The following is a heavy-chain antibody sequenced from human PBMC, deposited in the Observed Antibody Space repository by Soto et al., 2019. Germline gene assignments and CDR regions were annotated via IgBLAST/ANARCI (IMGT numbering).Heavy chain of an antibody. CDR3: AKDFTPDSRWDIDY. D-gene: IGHD1-26*01. CDR2: IIGAGAP. CDR1: GFTFSIYA. Sequence: EVQLLESGGGLVQPGGSLRLSCAASGFTFSIYAMNWVRQAPGKGLEWVAGIIGAGAPYYADPVKGRFTISRDNSKITLYLQMNSLRDEDTALYFCAKDFTPDSRWDIDYWGQGTLVTVSS. J-gene: IGHJ4*02. V-gene: IGHV3-23*01.